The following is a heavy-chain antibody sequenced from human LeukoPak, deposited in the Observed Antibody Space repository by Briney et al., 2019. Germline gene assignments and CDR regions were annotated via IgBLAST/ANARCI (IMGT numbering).Heavy chain of an antibody. CDR3: ATHLLYGSRSYYSY. D-gene: IGHD3-10*01. V-gene: IGHV4-59*08. CDR1: GGSISSYY. CDR2: IYYSGST. Sequence: PSETLSLTCTVSGGSISSYYWSWIRQPPGKGLEWIGYIYYSGSTNYNPSLKSRVTISLDTSKNQFSLKLSSVTAADTAVYYCATHLLYGSRSYYSYWGQGTLVTVSS. J-gene: IGHJ4*02.